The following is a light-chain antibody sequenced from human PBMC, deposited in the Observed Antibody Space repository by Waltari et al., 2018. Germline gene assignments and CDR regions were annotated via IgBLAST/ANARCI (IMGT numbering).Light chain of an antibody. CDR1: QGISSC. Sequence: AIRMTQSPSSLSASTGDRATITCRASQGISSCLAWYQQKPGKAPKLLIYAASTLQSGVPSRFSGSGSGTDFTLTISCLQSEDFATYYCQQYYSYPPYTFGQGTKLEIK. CDR3: QQYYSYPPYT. J-gene: IGKJ2*01. V-gene: IGKV1-8*01. CDR2: AAS.